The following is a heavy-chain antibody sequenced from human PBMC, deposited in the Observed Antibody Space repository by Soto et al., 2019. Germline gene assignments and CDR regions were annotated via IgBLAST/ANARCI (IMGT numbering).Heavy chain of an antibody. CDR1: GGSFSGYY. CDR3: ARGGVGPLWFGHEPRFDY. Sequence: QVQLQQWGAGLLKPSETLSLTCAVYGGSFSGYYWSWIRQPPGKGLEWIGEINHSGSTNYNPSLKSRVTISVDTSKNQFSLKLSSVTAADTAVYYCARGGVGPLWFGHEPRFDYWGQGTLVTVSS. CDR2: INHSGST. D-gene: IGHD3-10*01. V-gene: IGHV4-34*01. J-gene: IGHJ4*02.